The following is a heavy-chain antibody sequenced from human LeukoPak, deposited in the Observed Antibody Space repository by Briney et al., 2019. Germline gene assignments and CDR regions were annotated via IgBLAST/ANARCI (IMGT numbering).Heavy chain of an antibody. V-gene: IGHV1-8*03. CDR1: GYTFTSYD. J-gene: IGHJ6*03. CDR2: MNPNSGNT. CDR3: ARGRYSSSWYNARRKGYYYYYMDV. D-gene: IGHD6-13*01. Sequence: WASVKVSCKASGYTFTSYDINRVRQATGQGLEWMGWMNPNSGNTGYAQKFQGRVTITRNTSISTAYMELSSLRSEDTAVYYCARGRYSSSWYNARRKGYYYYYMDVWGKGTTVTVSS.